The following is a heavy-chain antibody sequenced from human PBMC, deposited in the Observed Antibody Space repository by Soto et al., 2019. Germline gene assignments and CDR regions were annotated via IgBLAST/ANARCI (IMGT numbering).Heavy chain of an antibody. V-gene: IGHV4-59*01. CDR1: GGSISSYY. CDR3: ARGGNTTWGFFRTFDY. J-gene: IGHJ4*02. D-gene: IGHD7-27*01. CDR2: IYYSGST. Sequence: SETLSLTCTVSGGSISSYYWSWIRQPPGKGLEWIGYIYYSGSTNYNPSLKSRVTISVDTSKNQFSLKLSSVTAADTAVYYCARGGNTTWGFFRTFDYWGQGTLVTVSS.